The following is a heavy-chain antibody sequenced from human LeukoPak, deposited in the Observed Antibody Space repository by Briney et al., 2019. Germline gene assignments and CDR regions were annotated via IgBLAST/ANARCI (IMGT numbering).Heavy chain of an antibody. CDR3: AHRQPRIGDPDY. Sequence: SGPMLVKPTQTLTLTCTFSGFSLSTRGVGVGWIRQPPGKAREWLALIYWDDDKRYSPSLKSRLTITKDTSKNQVVLTMTNMGPVDTATYFCAHRQPRIGDPDYWGQGTPATVSS. CDR1: GFSLSTRGVG. V-gene: IGHV2-5*02. J-gene: IGHJ4*02. D-gene: IGHD3-3*01. CDR2: IYWDDDK.